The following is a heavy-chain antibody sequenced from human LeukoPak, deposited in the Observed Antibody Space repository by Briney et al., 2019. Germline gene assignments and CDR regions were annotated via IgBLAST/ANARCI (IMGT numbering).Heavy chain of an antibody. V-gene: IGHV1-18*01. CDR2: ISAYNGNT. J-gene: IGHJ5*02. CDR3: ARTILIAARPIDWFDP. D-gene: IGHD6-6*01. Sequence: GASVKVSCKASGYTFTSYGISWVRQAPGQGLEWMGWISAYNGNTNYAQKLQGRVTMTTDTSTSTAYMELRSLRSDDTAVYYCARTILIAARPIDWFDPWGQGTLVTVSS. CDR1: GYTFTSYG.